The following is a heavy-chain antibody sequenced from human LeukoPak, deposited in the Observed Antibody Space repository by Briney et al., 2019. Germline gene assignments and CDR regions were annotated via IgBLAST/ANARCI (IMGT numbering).Heavy chain of an antibody. J-gene: IGHJ4*02. D-gene: IGHD3-22*01. V-gene: IGHV3-15*01. CDR2: IKSKTDGGTT. CDR3: TTDAAGDYDSRGPYYFDY. CDR1: GFTFSNAW. Sequence: PGGSLRLSCAASGFTFSNAWMSWVSQAPGEGLEWVGRIKSKTDGGTTDYAAPVKGRFTISRDDSRNTLYLQMNSLKTEDTAVYYCTTDAAGDYDSRGPYYFDYWGQGTLVTVSS.